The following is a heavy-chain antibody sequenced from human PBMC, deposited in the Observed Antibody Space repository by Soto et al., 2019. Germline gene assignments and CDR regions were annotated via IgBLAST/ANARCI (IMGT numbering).Heavy chain of an antibody. V-gene: IGHV3-30-3*01. Sequence: VGSLRLSCAASGFTFSSYAMHWVRQAPGKGLEWVAVISYDGSSKYYADSVKGRFTISRDNSKNTLYLQMNSLRAEDTAVYYCARATYSGYEIYYYYGMDVWGQGTTVTVSS. CDR2: ISYDGSSK. J-gene: IGHJ6*02. CDR1: GFTFSSYA. CDR3: ARATYSGYEIYYYYGMDV. D-gene: IGHD5-12*01.